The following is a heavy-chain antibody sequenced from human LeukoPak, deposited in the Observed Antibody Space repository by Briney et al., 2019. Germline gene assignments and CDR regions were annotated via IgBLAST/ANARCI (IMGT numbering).Heavy chain of an antibody. CDR3: ARWPGAYDC. J-gene: IGHJ4*02. D-gene: IGHD2-21*01. V-gene: IGHV3-64*01. CDR2: ISSNGGST. Sequence: GGSLRLSCAASGFTLSTYGMHWVRQAPGKGLEYVAAISSNGGSTYYANSVKGRFTISRGNSTNTLYLQMGSLRVEDMAVYYCARWPGAYDCWGQGVLVTVSS. CDR1: GFTLSTYG.